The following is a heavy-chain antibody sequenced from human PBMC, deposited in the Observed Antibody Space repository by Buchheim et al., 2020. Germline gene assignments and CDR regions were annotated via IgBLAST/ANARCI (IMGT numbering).Heavy chain of an antibody. V-gene: IGHV5-51*01. J-gene: IGHJ6*02. CDR3: ARHLQPPGYYGMDV. CDR2: IYPGDSDT. Sequence: EVQLVQSGAEVKKPGESLKISCKGSGYSFTSYWIGWVPPLPGKGLGWMGIIYPGDSDTRYSPSFQRQVTISADTPISTASPQWSSLKASDTAMYYCARHLQPPGYYGMDVWGQGTT. D-gene: IGHD6-13*01. CDR1: GYSFTSYW.